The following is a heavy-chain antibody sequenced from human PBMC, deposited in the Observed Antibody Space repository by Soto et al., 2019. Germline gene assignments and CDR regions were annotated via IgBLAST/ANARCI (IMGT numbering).Heavy chain of an antibody. J-gene: IGHJ6*02. Sequence: LGESLKISCKGSGYSFTSYWIGWVRQMPGKGLEWMGIIYPGDSDTRYSPSFQGQVTISADKAISTAYLQWSSLKASDTAMYYCARPRDGHKGKNYYGMDVWGQGTTVTVSS. V-gene: IGHV5-51*01. CDR1: GYSFTSYW. CDR3: ARPRDGHKGKNYYGMDV. CDR2: IYPGDSDT.